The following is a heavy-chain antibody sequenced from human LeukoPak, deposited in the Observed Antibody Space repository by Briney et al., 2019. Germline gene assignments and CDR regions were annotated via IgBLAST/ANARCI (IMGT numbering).Heavy chain of an antibody. Sequence: ASVKVSCKASGYTFSDYHMHWVRHAPGQGPVWMGSINPNNGATNYAQKFQGRVTMTRDTSMSTVYMDLSSLRSDDTAVYYCTREGMPANYYDWFDPWGQGTLVTVSS. CDR3: TREGMPANYYDWFDP. J-gene: IGHJ5*02. V-gene: IGHV1-2*02. D-gene: IGHD3-10*01. CDR1: GYTFSDYH. CDR2: INPNNGAT.